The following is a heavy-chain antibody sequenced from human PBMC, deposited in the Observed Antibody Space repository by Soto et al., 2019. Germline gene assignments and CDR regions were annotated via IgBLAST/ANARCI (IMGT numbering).Heavy chain of an antibody. CDR1: GGTFSSYT. CDR2: IIPILGIA. Sequence: QVQLVQSGAEVKKPGSSVKVSCKASGGTFSSYTISWVRQAPGQGLEWMGRIIPILGIANYAQKLQGRVTMTTDTSTSTAYMELRSLRSDDTAVYYCARGYSSGWYVGFDPWGQGTLVTVSS. CDR3: ARGYSSGWYVGFDP. D-gene: IGHD6-19*01. V-gene: IGHV1-69*02. J-gene: IGHJ5*02.